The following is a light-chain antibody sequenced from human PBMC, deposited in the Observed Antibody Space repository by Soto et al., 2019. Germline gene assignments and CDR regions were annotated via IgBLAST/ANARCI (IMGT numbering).Light chain of an antibody. CDR3: SSHSSISHIVI. CDR2: DAG. CDR1: SSDVGGYNY. J-gene: IGLJ2*01. Sequence: QSALTQPASVSGSPGQSITLSCTGTSSDVGGYNYVSWYQQHPGKAPKLRIYDAGNRTSGTSNHCSGSKAGNTASLTISGLQAKDEDDSSCSSHSSISHIVIFGGGTKLTVL. V-gene: IGLV2-14*01.